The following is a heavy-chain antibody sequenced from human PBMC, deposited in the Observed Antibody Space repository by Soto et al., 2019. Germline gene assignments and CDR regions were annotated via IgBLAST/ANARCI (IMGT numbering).Heavy chain of an antibody. CDR3: ARGRYDFWSGYYSVEKNSYYYGMDV. J-gene: IGHJ6*02. Sequence: PGGSLRLSCAASGFTFSSYAMHWVRQAPGKGLEWVAVISYDGSNKYYADSVKGRFTISRDNSKNTLYLQMNSLRAEDTAVYYCARGRYDFWSGYYSVEKNSYYYGMDVWGQGTTVTVSS. CDR2: ISYDGSNK. CDR1: GFTFSSYA. V-gene: IGHV3-30-3*01. D-gene: IGHD3-3*01.